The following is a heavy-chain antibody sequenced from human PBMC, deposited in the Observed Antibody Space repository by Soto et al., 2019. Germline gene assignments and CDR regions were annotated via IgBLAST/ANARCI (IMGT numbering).Heavy chain of an antibody. V-gene: IGHV3-7*01. CDR1: GFTFTNYW. Sequence: VGSLRLSCEACGFTFTNYWMTWVRQAPGKGLEWVANIKGDGSEKYYGDSVKGRFTISRDNAKNSLYLQMNSLRAEDTAVYYCARDSGKHYYYDSSAYPYDAFDIWAQGTMVNVSS. J-gene: IGHJ3*02. D-gene: IGHD3-22*01. CDR2: IKGDGSEK. CDR3: ARDSGKHYYYDSSAYPYDAFDI.